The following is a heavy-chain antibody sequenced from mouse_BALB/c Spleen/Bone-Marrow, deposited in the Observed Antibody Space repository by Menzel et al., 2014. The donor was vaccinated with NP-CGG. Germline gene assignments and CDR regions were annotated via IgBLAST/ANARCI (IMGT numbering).Heavy chain of an antibody. CDR3: TRLGYYGGFAY. V-gene: IGHV4-1*02. D-gene: IGHD2-3*01. CDR2: INPDSRTI. Sequence: EVKLVESGGGLVQPGGSLKVSCAASGFDFSRYWMSWVRQAPGKGLEWIGEINPDSRTINYTPSLKDKFIISRDNAKNTLYLQMSKVRSEDTDLYYRTRLGYYGGFAYWGQGTLVTVSA. J-gene: IGHJ3*01. CDR1: GFDFSRYW.